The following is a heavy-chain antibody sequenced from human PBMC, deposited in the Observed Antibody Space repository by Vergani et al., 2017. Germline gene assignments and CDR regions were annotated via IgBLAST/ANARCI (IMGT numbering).Heavy chain of an antibody. CDR2: IYYSGLT. V-gene: IGHV4-39*01. CDR1: ADSISSGSYY. J-gene: IGHJ3*02. Sequence: QLQLQQSGPGLVKPSETLFLTCTVSADSISSGSYYWGWIRQPPGKSLEWIGSIYYSGLTYYNPSLKSRVAISVDTSKNQFSLKVTSVTAADTAVYFCASLPEPGRKASDNIWGQGTMVTVSS. D-gene: IGHD1-14*01. CDR3: ASLPEPGRKASDNI.